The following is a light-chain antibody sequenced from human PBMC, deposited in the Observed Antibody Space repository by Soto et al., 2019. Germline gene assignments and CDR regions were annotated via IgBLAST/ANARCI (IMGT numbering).Light chain of an antibody. V-gene: IGKV3-20*01. Sequence: EIVLTQSPGTLSLSPGERVTLSCRASQSVSSSYLAWYQQKLGRAPRLLIYGASSRATGIPDRFSGSGSGTDFTLTISRLEPEDFAVYYCQQYGSSPLYTFGQGTKLEIK. J-gene: IGKJ2*01. CDR1: QSVSSSY. CDR3: QQYGSSPLYT. CDR2: GAS.